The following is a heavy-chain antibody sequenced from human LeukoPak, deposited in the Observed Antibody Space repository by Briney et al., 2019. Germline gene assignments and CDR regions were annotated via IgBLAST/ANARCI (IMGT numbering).Heavy chain of an antibody. CDR1: GFTFDDYA. V-gene: IGHV3-9*01. CDR3: AKAGITIFGVVFNAFDI. CDR2: ISWNSGSI. J-gene: IGHJ3*02. D-gene: IGHD3-3*01. Sequence: PGRSLRLSCGASGFTFDDYAMHWVRQAPGKGLEWVSGISWNSGSIGYADSVKGRFTISRDNAKNSLYLQTNSLRAEDTALYYCAKAGITIFGVVFNAFDIWGQGTMVTVSS.